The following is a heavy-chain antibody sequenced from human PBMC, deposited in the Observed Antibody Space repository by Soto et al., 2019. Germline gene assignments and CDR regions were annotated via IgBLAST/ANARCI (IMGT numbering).Heavy chain of an antibody. D-gene: IGHD2-2*01. J-gene: IGHJ4*02. V-gene: IGHV3-74*01. CDR1: GFTFSSYW. CDR3: AIELDAPMGAPFDY. Sequence: EAQLVESGGGLVQPGGSLRLSCAASGFTFSSYWMHWVRQAPGKGLLWVSRINSDGSSTGYVDSVKGRFSISRDNAKNTLYLQMNSLGAEDTAIYYCAIELDAPMGAPFDYWGQGNLVTVSS. CDR2: INSDGSST.